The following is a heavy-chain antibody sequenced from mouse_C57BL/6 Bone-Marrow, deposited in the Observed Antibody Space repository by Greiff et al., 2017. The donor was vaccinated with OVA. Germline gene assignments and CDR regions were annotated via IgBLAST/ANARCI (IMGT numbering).Heavy chain of an antibody. J-gene: IGHJ4*01. D-gene: IGHD2-1*01. CDR1: GFTFSSYA. CDR2: ISSGGDYI. V-gene: IGHV5-9-1*02. Sequence: EVKLIESGEGLVKPGGSLKLSCAASGFTFSSYAMSWVRQTPEKSLVWVAYISSGGDYIYYADTVKGRFTISRDNAKNTLYLQMNSLKSEDTAMYYCTRLLDAMDYWGQGTSVTGTS. CDR3: TRLLDAMDY.